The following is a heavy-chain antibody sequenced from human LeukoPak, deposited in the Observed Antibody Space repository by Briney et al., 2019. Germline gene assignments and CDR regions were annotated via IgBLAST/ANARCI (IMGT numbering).Heavy chain of an antibody. Sequence: GGSLRLSCAASGFTVSSNYMSWVRQAPGKGLEWVSVIYSGGSTYYADSVKGRFTISRHNSKNTLYLQMNSLRAEDTAVYYCAKDPQTTVTTPFDYWGQGTLVTVSS. CDR1: GFTVSSNY. D-gene: IGHD4-17*01. V-gene: IGHV3-53*01. CDR3: AKDPQTTVTTPFDY. CDR2: IYSGGST. J-gene: IGHJ4*02.